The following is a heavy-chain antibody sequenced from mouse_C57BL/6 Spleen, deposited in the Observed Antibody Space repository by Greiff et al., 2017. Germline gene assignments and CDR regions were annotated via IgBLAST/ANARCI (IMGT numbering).Heavy chain of an antibody. J-gene: IGHJ3*01. CDR1: GFTFSSYA. V-gene: IGHV5-9-1*02. Sequence: EVKLVESGEGLVKPGGSLKLSCAASGFTFSSYAMSWVRQTPEKRLEWVAYISSGGDYIYYADTVKGRFTISRDNARNTLYLQMSSLKSEDTAMYYCTRAGDAAWFAYWGQGTLVTVSA. CDR3: TRAGDAAWFAY. CDR2: ISSGGDYI. D-gene: IGHD3-3*01.